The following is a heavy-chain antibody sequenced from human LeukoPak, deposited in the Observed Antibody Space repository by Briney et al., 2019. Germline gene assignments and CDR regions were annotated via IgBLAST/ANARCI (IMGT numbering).Heavy chain of an antibody. J-gene: IGHJ4*02. CDR3: AGGPSSTVVTYFDY. Sequence: SETLSLTCAVYGGSFSGYYWSWIRQPPGKGLEWIGEINHSGSTNYNPSLKSRVTISVDTSKNQFSLKLSSVTAADTAVYYCAGGPSSTVVTYFDYWGQGTLVTVSS. CDR1: GGSFSGYY. CDR2: INHSGST. D-gene: IGHD4-23*01. V-gene: IGHV4-34*01.